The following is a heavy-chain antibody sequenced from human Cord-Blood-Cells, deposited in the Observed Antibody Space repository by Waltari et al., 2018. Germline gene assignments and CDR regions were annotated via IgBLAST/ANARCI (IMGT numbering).Heavy chain of an antibody. CDR3: ARARSSGYYYFDY. Sequence: QVQLQESGPGLVKPSETLSLTCAVSGYSISSGYYWGWIRQPTGKGLEWIGSFYHSGSTYYNPSLRSGVTISVDTSKNQFSLKLSAVTSADTAVYYCARARSSGYYYFDYWGQGTLVTVSS. CDR1: GYSISSGYY. CDR2: FYHSGST. J-gene: IGHJ4*02. D-gene: IGHD3-22*01. V-gene: IGHV4-38-2*01.